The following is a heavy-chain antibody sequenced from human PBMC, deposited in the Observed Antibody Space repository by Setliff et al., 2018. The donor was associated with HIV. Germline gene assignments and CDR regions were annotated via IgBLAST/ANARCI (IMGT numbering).Heavy chain of an antibody. Sequence: PGGSLRLSCAASGFTFSSYGIHWVRQAPGKGLEWVGFIRSNAYGGTSQYAASVRGRVTISRDDSISVVHLQMFGLKTEDTALYYCTRDRPDYDFWSGYTFDYWGQGTLVTVSS. CDR1: GFTFSSYG. D-gene: IGHD3-3*01. J-gene: IGHJ4*02. CDR3: TRDRPDYDFWSGYTFDY. V-gene: IGHV3-49*04. CDR2: IRSNAYGGTS.